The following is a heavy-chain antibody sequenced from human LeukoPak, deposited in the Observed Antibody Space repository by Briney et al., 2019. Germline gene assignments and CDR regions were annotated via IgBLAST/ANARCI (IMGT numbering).Heavy chain of an antibody. CDR1: GLTFSSYA. CDR2: ISGSGGST. D-gene: IGHD3-22*01. Sequence: GGSLRLSCAASGLTFSSYAMSWVRQAPGKGLEWVSAISGSGGSTYYADSVKGRFTISRDNSKNTLYLQMNSLRAEDTAVYYCAKAGRPYYYDSSGYFVFVPLNYFDYWGQGTLVTVSS. CDR3: AKAGRPYYYDSSGYFVFVPLNYFDY. V-gene: IGHV3-23*01. J-gene: IGHJ4*02.